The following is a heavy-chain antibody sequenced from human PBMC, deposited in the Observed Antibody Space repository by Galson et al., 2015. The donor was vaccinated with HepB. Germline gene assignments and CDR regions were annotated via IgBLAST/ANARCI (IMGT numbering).Heavy chain of an antibody. V-gene: IGHV4-59*01. J-gene: IGHJ4*02. Sequence: SETLSLTCTVSGGSISSYYWSWIRQPPGKGLEWIGYIYYSGSTNYNPSLKSRVTISVDTSRNQFSLKLSSVTAADTAVYYCAREDYGDYQESRVWGQGTLVTVSS. CDR1: GGSISSYY. CDR2: IYYSGST. CDR3: AREDYGDYQESRV. D-gene: IGHD4-17*01.